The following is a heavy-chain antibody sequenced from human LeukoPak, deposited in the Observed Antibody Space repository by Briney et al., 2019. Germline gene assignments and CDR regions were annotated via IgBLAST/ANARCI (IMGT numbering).Heavy chain of an antibody. V-gene: IGHV3-53*01. D-gene: IGHD4-23*01. CDR3: ARAWRYGGNIDY. CDR1: GFTVSSNY. J-gene: IGHJ4*02. Sequence: GGSLRLTCAASGFTVSSNYMSWVRQAPGKGLEWVSVIYSGGNTYYADSVKGRFTISRDNSKNTSYLQMNSLRAEDTAVYYCARAWRYGGNIDYWGQGTLVTVSS. CDR2: IYSGGNT.